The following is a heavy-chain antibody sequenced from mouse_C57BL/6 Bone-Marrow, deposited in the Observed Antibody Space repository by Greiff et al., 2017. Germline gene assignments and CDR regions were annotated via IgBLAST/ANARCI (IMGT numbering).Heavy chain of an antibody. J-gene: IGHJ3*01. D-gene: IGHD2-4*01. V-gene: IGHV1-64*01. CDR3: AAGDYDED. Sequence: QVQLQQPGAELVKPGASVKLSCKASGYTFTSYWMHWVKQRPGQGLEWIGMLHPNSGSTNSNEKFKRKATLSVDQSSRPAYMQLSSLTSGYSAVYYCAAGDYDEDWGQGTLVTVSA. CDR2: LHPNSGST. CDR1: GYTFTSYW.